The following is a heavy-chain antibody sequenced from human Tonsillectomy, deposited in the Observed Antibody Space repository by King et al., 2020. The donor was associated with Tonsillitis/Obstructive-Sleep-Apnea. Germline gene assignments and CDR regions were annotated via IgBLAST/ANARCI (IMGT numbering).Heavy chain of an antibody. D-gene: IGHD2-15*01. CDR1: GFAVISNY. CDR2: MYSGVRT. CDR3: AREESVDDAFDV. J-gene: IGHJ3*01. Sequence: VQLVESGGGLIQPGGSLILSFAAAGFAVISNYMTWVRWAPGRGRDGGSLMYSGVRTYYADSVKGRFTISRDNSKNTLYLQMNSLRAEDTAVYFCAREESVDDAFDVWGQGTMVTVSS. V-gene: IGHV3-53*01.